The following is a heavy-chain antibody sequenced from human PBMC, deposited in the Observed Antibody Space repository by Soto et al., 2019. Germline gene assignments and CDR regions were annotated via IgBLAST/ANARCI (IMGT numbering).Heavy chain of an antibody. D-gene: IGHD2-21*02. J-gene: IGHJ3*01. Sequence: EVQLVESEGCLVQPGGSRRLSCAASGFTFSYYWMHWVRQAPGQGLVWVARIHSDGSSTTYADCVKGRFTLSRDNAKNTLYLQMTSLRAEGTAVYDCARGDRGAFDLWGQGKMVTVSS. CDR1: GFTFSYYW. CDR2: IHSDGSST. CDR3: ARGDRGAFDL. V-gene: IGHV3-74*01.